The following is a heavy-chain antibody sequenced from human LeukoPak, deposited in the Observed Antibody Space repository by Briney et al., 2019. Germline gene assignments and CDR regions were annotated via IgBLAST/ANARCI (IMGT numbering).Heavy chain of an antibody. J-gene: IGHJ5*02. CDR3: ARGTIAAAEGSHWFDP. CDR2: IYYSGST. Sequence: KPSETLSLTCTVSGGSFTSSSYYWSWIRQPPGKGLEWIGYIYYSGSTDCNPSLKSRVTISVDTSKNQFSLKLTSVTAADTAVYYCARGTIAAAEGSHWFDPWGQGTLVTVSS. V-gene: IGHV4-61*01. CDR1: GGSFTSSSYY. D-gene: IGHD6-13*01.